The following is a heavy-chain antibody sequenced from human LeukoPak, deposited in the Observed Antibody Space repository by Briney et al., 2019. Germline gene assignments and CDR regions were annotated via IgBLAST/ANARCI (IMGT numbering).Heavy chain of an antibody. CDR2: ISSSSSSI. CDR1: GFTFSSYG. J-gene: IGHJ4*02. D-gene: IGHD6-13*01. Sequence: GGSLRLSCAASGFTFSSYGMNWVRQAPGQGLEWVASISSSSSSIYYADSVKGRFTISRDNAKNSLYLQMNSLRAEDTAVYYCARVTGLQLVQGLDYWGQGTLVTVSS. V-gene: IGHV3-21*01. CDR3: ARVTGLQLVQGLDY.